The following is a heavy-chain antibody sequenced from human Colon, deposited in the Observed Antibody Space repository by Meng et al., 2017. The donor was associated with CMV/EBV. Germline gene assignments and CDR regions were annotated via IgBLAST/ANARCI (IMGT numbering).Heavy chain of an antibody. V-gene: IGHV4-59*01. CDR3: ARTLGGRQLFDF. CDR1: GDSINNYY. Sequence: SEILSLTCTVSGDSINNYYWSWIRQSPGKGLEWVAYVHYSGTPTNYNPSLKSRVTISVDTSKNQFYLKLNSVTAADPAVYYCARTLGGRQLFDFWGQGTLVTVSS. CDR2: VHYSGTPT. J-gene: IGHJ4*02. D-gene: IGHD1-26*01.